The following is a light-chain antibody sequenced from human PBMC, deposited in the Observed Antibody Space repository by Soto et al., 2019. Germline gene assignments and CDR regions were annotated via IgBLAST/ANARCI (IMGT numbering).Light chain of an antibody. V-gene: IGKV2-28*01. CDR1: QSLLHSNGYNY. Sequence: DIVMTQSPLSLPVTPGEPASISCRSSQSLLHSNGYNYLDWYLQKPGQSPQLLIYLGSNRASGVPDRFSGSGSDTDFTLKISRVEAEDVGVYYCMQALQTPGLTFGGGTKVEIK. CDR2: LGS. J-gene: IGKJ4*01. CDR3: MQALQTPGLT.